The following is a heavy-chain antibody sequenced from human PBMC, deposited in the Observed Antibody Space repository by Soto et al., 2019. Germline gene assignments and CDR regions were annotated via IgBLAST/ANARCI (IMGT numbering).Heavy chain of an antibody. D-gene: IGHD6-6*01. V-gene: IGHV1-8*01. CDR3: ARGRGAARRLGIDWFDP. Sequence: APVKVSCKASGYTFTSYDINWVRQATGQGLEWMGWMNPNSGNTGYAQKFQGRVTMTRNTSISTAYMELSSLRSEDTAVYYCARGRGAARRLGIDWFDPWGQGNLVTVSS. CDR1: GYTFTSYD. J-gene: IGHJ5*02. CDR2: MNPNSGNT.